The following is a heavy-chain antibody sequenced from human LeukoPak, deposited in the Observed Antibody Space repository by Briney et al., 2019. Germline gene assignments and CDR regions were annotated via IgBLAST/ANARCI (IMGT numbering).Heavy chain of an antibody. CDR3: AKRGDSSGYAFDI. D-gene: IGHD3-22*01. V-gene: IGHV3-30*18. J-gene: IGHJ3*02. CDR1: GFTLSSYD. Sequence: GGSLRLSCAASGFTLSSYDMHWVRQAPGKGLEWVAALSYDGSNKYYADSVKGRFTISRDNSKNTLYLQMNSLRAEDTAVYYCAKRGDSSGYAFDIWGQGTMVTVSS. CDR2: LSYDGSNK.